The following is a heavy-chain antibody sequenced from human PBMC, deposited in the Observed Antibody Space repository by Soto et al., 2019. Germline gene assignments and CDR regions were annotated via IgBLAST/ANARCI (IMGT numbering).Heavy chain of an antibody. CDR2: INHSGST. Sequence: SETLSLTCAVYGGSFSGYYWSWIRQPPGKGLEWIGEINHSGSTNYNPSLKSRVTISVDTSKNQFSLKLSSVTAADTAVYYCARSSRHYDYWGQGTLVTVSS. D-gene: IGHD2-2*01. J-gene: IGHJ4*02. V-gene: IGHV4-34*01. CDR3: ARSSRHYDY. CDR1: GGSFSGYY.